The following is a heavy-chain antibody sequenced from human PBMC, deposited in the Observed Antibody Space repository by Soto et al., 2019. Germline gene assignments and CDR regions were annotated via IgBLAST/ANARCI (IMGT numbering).Heavy chain of an antibody. CDR3: AGSDYYYDSSGPYPRAFDI. CDR1: GGTFSSYA. CDR2: IIPIFGTA. V-gene: IGHV1-69*06. Sequence: QVQLVQSGAEVKKPGSSVKVSCKASGGTFSSYAISWVRQAPGQGLEWMGGIIPIFGTANYAQKFQGRVTITADKSTSTAYMELSSLRSEDTAVYYCAGSDYYYDSSGPYPRAFDIWGQGTMVTVSS. J-gene: IGHJ3*02. D-gene: IGHD3-22*01.